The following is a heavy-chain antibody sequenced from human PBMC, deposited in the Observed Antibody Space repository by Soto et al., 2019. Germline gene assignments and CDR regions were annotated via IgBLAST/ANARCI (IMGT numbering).Heavy chain of an antibody. CDR1: GGSISSYY. D-gene: IGHD2-15*01. J-gene: IGHJ5*02. CDR3: ARDHRGYCSGGSCLNWFDP. CDR2: IYYSGST. V-gene: IGHV4-59*01. Sequence: PSETLSLTCTVSGGSISSYYWSWIRQPPGKGLEWIGYIYYSGSTNYNPSLKSRVTISVDTSKNQFSLKLSSVTAADTAVYYCARDHRGYCSGGSCLNWFDPWGQGTLVTVS.